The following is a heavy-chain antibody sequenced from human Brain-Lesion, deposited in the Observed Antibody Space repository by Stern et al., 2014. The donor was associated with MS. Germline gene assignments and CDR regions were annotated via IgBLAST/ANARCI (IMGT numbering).Heavy chain of an antibody. D-gene: IGHD2/OR15-2a*01. Sequence: VHLVESGGGVVQPGRPLRLSCVASGFTFGSCAMHWVRQAPGKGLEWVAGASYDGSNKYYADSVKGRFTISRDNSQNTLYMQMNSLRPEDTAVYYCAKDRQYLTYFFDHWGQGSLVTVSS. CDR3: AKDRQYLTYFFDH. CDR1: GFTFGSCA. V-gene: IGHV3-30*18. J-gene: IGHJ5*02. CDR2: ASYDGSNK.